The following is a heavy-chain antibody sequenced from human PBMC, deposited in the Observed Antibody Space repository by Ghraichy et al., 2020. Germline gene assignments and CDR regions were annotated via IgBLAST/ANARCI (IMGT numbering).Heavy chain of an antibody. CDR3: AKDVTLAAGGAEYFQH. D-gene: IGHD6-13*01. CDR1: GFTFSSYA. V-gene: IGHV3-23*01. CDR2: ISGSGSTT. J-gene: IGHJ1*01. Sequence: GGSLRLSCAASGFTFSSYAMSWVRQTPGNGLEWVSVISGSGSTTKYADSVKGRFTISRDNSRNTLHLQMNSLRAEDTAVYYCAKDVTLAAGGAEYFQHWGQGTLVTVSA.